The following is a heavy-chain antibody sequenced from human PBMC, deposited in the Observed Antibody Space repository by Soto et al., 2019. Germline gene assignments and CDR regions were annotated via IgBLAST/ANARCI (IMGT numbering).Heavy chain of an antibody. V-gene: IGHV3-23*01. D-gene: IGHD1-20*01. CDR2: ISGSGIST. CDR1: GCTFSSYA. Sequence: GGSLRLSCAASGCTFSSYAMSWVRQAPGKGLEWVSGISGSGISTYYADSVKGRFTISRDNSKNTLYLQMNSLRAEDTAVYYCAKQVSLPEFDPWGQGTLVTVSS. CDR3: AKQVSLPEFDP. J-gene: IGHJ5*02.